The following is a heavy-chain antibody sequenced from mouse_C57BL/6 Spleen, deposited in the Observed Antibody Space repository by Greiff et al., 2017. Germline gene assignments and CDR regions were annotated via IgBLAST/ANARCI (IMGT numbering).Heavy chain of an antibody. D-gene: IGHD2-14*01. CDR2: ISGGGGNT. CDR3: ARGVLFDY. CDR1: GFTFSSYT. J-gene: IGHJ2*01. Sequence: EVQLQESGGGLVKPGGSLKLSCAASGFTFSSYTMSWVRQTPEKRLEWVATISGGGGNTYYPDSVKGRFTISRDNAKNTLYLQMSSLRSEDTALDYWARGVLFDYWGQGTTLTVSS. V-gene: IGHV5-9*04.